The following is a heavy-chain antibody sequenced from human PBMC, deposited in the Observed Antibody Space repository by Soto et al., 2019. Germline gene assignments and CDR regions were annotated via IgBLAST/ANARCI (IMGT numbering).Heavy chain of an antibody. V-gene: IGHV3-23*01. CDR2: IRGSGTST. J-gene: IGHJ3*01. D-gene: IGHD2-8*02. CDR3: AKEGGSGGVPYRGAFDA. Sequence: EVQLLETGGELVQPGGSLRLSCVGSGFEFRNYALAWVRQPPGKGLEWVSEIRGSGTSTYNADSVKGRFTISRDKSKNTRYLQMNGVRDYGTALYYCAKEGGSGGVPYRGAFDAWCHGTLITVSS. CDR1: GFEFRNYA.